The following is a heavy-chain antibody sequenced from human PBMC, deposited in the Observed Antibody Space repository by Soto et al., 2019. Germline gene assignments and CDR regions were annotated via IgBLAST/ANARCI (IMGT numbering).Heavy chain of an antibody. CDR1: GYTFTNFG. J-gene: IGHJ4*02. CDR3: AGGGIPFAS. Sequence: QVQPVQSGAEVKKPGASVKVSCKASGYTFTNFGISWVRQAPGQGLEWMGWISAYNGNTNYAQNFQGRVTMTTDTSPSTAYMELRSLRSAATAVNSWAGGGIPFASGGKGTLVTSS. V-gene: IGHV1-18*01. CDR2: ISAYNGNT. D-gene: IGHD3-16*01.